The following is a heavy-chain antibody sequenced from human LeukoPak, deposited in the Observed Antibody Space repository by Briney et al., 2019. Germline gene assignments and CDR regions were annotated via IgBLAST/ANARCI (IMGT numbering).Heavy chain of an antibody. V-gene: IGHV3-66*01. CDR1: GFTVSSNY. Sequence: GGSLRLSCAASGFTVSSNYMSRVRQAPGKELEWVSVIYSGGSTYYADSVKGRFTISRDNSKNTLYLQMNSLRAEDTAVYYCARDRTTYYYGSMDVWGQGTTVTVSS. CDR3: ARDRTTYYYGSMDV. J-gene: IGHJ6*02. D-gene: IGHD3-10*01. CDR2: IYSGGST.